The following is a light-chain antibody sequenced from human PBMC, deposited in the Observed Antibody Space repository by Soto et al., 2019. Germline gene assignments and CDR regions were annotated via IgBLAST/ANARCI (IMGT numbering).Light chain of an antibody. Sequence: DIVVTQSPCTLSLYPGERATLSCRASQSISSSFLAWYQQKPGQAPRLLIFAAASRATGIPDRFSGGGSGTDFTLTISRLEPEDFAVYYCPQYGYSSWTFGQGTKVDIK. CDR2: AAA. V-gene: IGKV3-20*01. CDR3: PQYGYSSWT. J-gene: IGKJ1*01. CDR1: QSISSSF.